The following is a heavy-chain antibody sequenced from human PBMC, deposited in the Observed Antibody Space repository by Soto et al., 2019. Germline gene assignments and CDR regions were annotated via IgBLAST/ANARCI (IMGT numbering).Heavy chain of an antibody. CDR3: ARYCCGGSCYGLGAFDI. CDR1: GYTFTSYG. D-gene: IGHD2-15*01. Sequence: ASVKVSCKASGYTFTSYGISWVRQAPGQGLEWMGWISAYNGNTNYAQKLQGRVTMTTDTSTSTAYMELRSLRSDDTAVYYCARYCCGGSCYGLGAFDIWGQGTMVTVSS. J-gene: IGHJ3*02. V-gene: IGHV1-18*04. CDR2: ISAYNGNT.